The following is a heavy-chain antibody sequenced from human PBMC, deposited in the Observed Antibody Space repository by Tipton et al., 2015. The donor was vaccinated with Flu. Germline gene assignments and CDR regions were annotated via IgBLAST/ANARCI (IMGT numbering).Heavy chain of an antibody. J-gene: IGHJ5*02. CDR2: IYNTGLT. D-gene: IGHD1-1*01. CDR3: ARGNWNSNYDNWFDP. V-gene: IGHV4-39*07. Sequence: TLSLTCTVSGASVNIENSYWVWIRKSLGRGLEWIWTIYNTGLTNYNPSLKSRVTVSLDMSKNQFSLNVSLVTAADTATYFCARGNWNSNYDNWFDPWGQGTPVTVSS. CDR1: GASVNIENSY.